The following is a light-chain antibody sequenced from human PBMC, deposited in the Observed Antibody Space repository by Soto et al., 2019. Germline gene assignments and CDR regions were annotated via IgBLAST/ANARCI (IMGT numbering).Light chain of an antibody. CDR2: DVS. CDR3: CSYAGSYTSYV. CDR1: SSDVGGYNY. Sequence: QSVLTQPRSVSGSPGQSVTISCTGTSSDVGGYNYVSWYQQHPGKAPKLMIYDVSKRPSGVPDRFSGSKSGNTASLTISRLQAEDEADYYCCSYAGSYTSYVFGTGTKVTVL. J-gene: IGLJ1*01. V-gene: IGLV2-11*01.